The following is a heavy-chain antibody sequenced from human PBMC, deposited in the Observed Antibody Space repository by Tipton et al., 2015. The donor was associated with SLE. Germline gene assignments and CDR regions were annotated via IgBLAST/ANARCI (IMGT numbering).Heavy chain of an antibody. J-gene: IGHJ4*02. CDR3: ARSHELSFDY. CDR2: INTSGST. D-gene: IGHD1-26*01. Sequence: TLSLTCTVSGGSISSYYWNWIRQPAGKGLEFIGRINTSGSTSYNPSLKSRVTMSVDTSKNQFSLKLRSVTAADTALYYCARSHELSFDYWGQGIMVTVSS. V-gene: IGHV4-4*07. CDR1: GGSISSYY.